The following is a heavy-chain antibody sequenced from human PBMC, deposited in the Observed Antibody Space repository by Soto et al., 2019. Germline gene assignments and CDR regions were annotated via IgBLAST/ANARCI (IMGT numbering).Heavy chain of an antibody. J-gene: IGHJ4*02. Sequence: PVGSLRLSCAASGFTFSSYAMHWVRQAPGKGLEWVAVISYDGSNKYYADSVKGRFTISRDNSKNTLYLQMNSLRAEDTAVYYCAKVKGIQLWSWIDYWGQGTLVTVPQ. CDR2: ISYDGSNK. D-gene: IGHD5-18*01. CDR1: GFTFSSYA. V-gene: IGHV3-30-3*01. CDR3: AKVKGIQLWSWIDY.